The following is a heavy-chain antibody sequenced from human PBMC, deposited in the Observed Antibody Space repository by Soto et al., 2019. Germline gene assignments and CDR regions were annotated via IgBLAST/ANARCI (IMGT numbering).Heavy chain of an antibody. CDR2: IWYDGSNK. CDR3: ARSSQGIYYYYGMDV. Sequence: GGSLRLSCAASGFTFSSYGMHWVRQAPGKGLEWVAVIWYDGSNKYYADSVKGRFTISRDNSKNTLYLQMNSLRAEDTAVYYCARSSQGIYYYYGMDVWGQGTTVTVSS. D-gene: IGHD3-10*01. V-gene: IGHV3-33*01. CDR1: GFTFSSYG. J-gene: IGHJ6*02.